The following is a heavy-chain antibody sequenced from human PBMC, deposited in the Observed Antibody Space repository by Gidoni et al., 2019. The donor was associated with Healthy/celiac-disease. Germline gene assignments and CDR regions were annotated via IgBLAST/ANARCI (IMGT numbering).Heavy chain of an antibody. J-gene: IGHJ6*02. CDR1: GGSISSYY. V-gene: IGHV4-4*07. Sequence: QVQLQESGPGLVKPSETLSLTCTVPGGSISSYYWSWIRQPAGKGLEWIGRIYTSGSTNYNPTLKSRVTMSVDTSKNQFSLKLSSVTAADTAVYYCARSPGPDRSSFYYYGMDVWGQGTTVTVSS. CDR3: ARSPGPDRSSFYYYGMDV. CDR2: IYTSGST. D-gene: IGHD6-6*01.